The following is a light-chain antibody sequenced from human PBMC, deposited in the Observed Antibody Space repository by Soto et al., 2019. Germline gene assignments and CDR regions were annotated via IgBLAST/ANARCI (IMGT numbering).Light chain of an antibody. CDR3: NSHKSSSTHV. V-gene: IGLV2-14*01. Sequence: HSVLTQPASVSSSPGQSITISCTGTSSDVGGYNYVSWYQQHPGKAPKLMIYDVSNRPSGVSDRFSGSKSGNTASLTISGLQAEDEADYYCNSHKSSSTHVFRTGNKVTVL. CDR2: DVS. J-gene: IGLJ1*01. CDR1: SSDVGGYNY.